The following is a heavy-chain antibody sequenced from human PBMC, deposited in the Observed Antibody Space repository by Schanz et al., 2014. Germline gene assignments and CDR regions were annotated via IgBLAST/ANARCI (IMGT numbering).Heavy chain of an antibody. CDR3: ARGGSMVQEINFAY. D-gene: IGHD3-10*01. CDR1: GGTFSTYT. Sequence: QVQLVQSGAEVKKPGSSVKVSCTASGGTFSTYTISWVRQAPGQGLEWMGRIISILGIPNYAQKFQGRVTMTRDTSTSTFYMELSSLRSEDTAVYYCARGGSMVQEINFAYWGQGSLVTVSS. V-gene: IGHV1-69*02. J-gene: IGHJ4*02. CDR2: IISILGIP.